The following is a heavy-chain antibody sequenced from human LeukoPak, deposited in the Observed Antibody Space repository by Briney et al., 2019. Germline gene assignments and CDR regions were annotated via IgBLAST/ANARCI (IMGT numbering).Heavy chain of an antibody. D-gene: IGHD3-22*01. J-gene: IGHJ4*02. CDR3: AKRSPYYDSSGADDY. Sequence: PGGSLRLSCTASGFTFSDYSMSWVRQAPGKGLEWVSSISRSSSHTYYADSVKGRFTISRDNSKNTLYLQMNSLRAEDTAVYYCAKRSPYYDSSGADDYWGQGTLVTVSS. V-gene: IGHV3-23*01. CDR2: ISRSSSHT. CDR1: GFTFSDYS.